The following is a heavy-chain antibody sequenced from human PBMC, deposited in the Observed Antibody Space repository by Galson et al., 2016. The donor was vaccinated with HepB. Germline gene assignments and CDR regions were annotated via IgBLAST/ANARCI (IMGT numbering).Heavy chain of an antibody. CDR1: GYTLTELS. CDR2: FDPEDGEA. D-gene: IGHD1-26*01. J-gene: IGHJ6*02. V-gene: IGHV1-24*01. CDR3: ATPFKARQPLNSYCDYYGMDV. Sequence: SVKVSCKVSGYTLTELSMRWVRQAPGKGLEWMGGFDPEDGEASYAQKFQGRVTMTEDTSRETAYMELSSLRSEDTAVYYCATPFKARQPLNSYCDYYGMDVWGQGTTVIVSS.